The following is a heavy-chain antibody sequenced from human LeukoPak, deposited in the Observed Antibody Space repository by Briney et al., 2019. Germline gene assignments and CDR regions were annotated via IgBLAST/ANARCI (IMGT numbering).Heavy chain of an antibody. CDR3: ARDVFCSGNSCLRDAFDI. Sequence: GASVKVSFKASGYTFTSYGVSWVRQAPGQSLEWLGWISAYNGNTYYAENFQARVTMTTDTSTSTAYMELRSLKSDDTAVYYCARDVFCSGNSCLRDAFDIWGQGTKVTVSS. D-gene: IGHD2-15*01. J-gene: IGHJ3*02. CDR2: ISAYNGNT. V-gene: IGHV1-18*01. CDR1: GYTFTSYG.